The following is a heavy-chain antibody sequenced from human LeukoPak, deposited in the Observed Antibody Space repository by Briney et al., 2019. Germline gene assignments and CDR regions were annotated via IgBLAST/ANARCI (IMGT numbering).Heavy chain of an antibody. CDR1: GFTFSSYG. Sequence: GGSLRLSCAASGFTFSSYGMHWVRQAPGKGLEWVAVIWYDGGNKYYADSVKGRFTISRDNSKNTLYLQMNSLRAEDTAVYYCAKGPHPRYSYGFIDYWGQGTLVTVSS. V-gene: IGHV3-33*06. J-gene: IGHJ4*02. D-gene: IGHD5-18*01. CDR3: AKGPHPRYSYGFIDY. CDR2: IWYDGGNK.